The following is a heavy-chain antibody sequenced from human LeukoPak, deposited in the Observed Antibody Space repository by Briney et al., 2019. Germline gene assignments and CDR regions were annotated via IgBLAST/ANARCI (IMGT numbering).Heavy chain of an antibody. CDR1: GGSITSCNYY. D-gene: IGHD2/OR15-2a*01. V-gene: IGHV4-39*07. CDR2: MYYTRST. CDR3: ARRSMYSWGEARSVFDY. J-gene: IGHJ4*02. Sequence: PSETLSLTCTVSGGSITSCNYYWGRVRQPPGKGRVRSGHMYYTRSTYHNPYLTVRVTKTQDQSQNQFSMKLTAVTAAATASDSSARRSMYSWGEARSVFDYWGEGTLVTVSS.